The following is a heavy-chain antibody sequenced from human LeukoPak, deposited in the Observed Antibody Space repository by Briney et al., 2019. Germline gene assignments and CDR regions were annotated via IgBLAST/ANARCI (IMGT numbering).Heavy chain of an antibody. V-gene: IGHV4-39*01. CDR3: ARQVVAVAGTGYFDY. J-gene: IGHJ4*02. D-gene: IGHD6-19*01. CDR1: GGSISSSSYY. Sequence: SETLSLTCTVSGGSISSSSYYWGWIRQPPGKGLEWIGSIYYSGSTYYNASLKSRGTISVDTSKNQFSLKLNSVTAADTAAYFCARQVVAVAGTGYFDYWGQGTLVTVSS. CDR2: IYYSGST.